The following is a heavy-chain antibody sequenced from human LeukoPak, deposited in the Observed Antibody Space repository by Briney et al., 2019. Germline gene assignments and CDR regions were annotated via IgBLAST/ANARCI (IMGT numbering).Heavy chain of an antibody. D-gene: IGHD2-15*01. V-gene: IGHV3-30*02. Sequence: TGGSLRLSCAASGFTFSSYGMHWVRQAPGKGLDWVAFIRYDGSNKYYADSVKGRFTISRDNSKNTLYLQMNSLRAEDTAVYYCAKDRASLAAIGDYWGQGTLVTVSS. J-gene: IGHJ4*02. CDR2: IRYDGSNK. CDR1: GFTFSSYG. CDR3: AKDRASLAAIGDY.